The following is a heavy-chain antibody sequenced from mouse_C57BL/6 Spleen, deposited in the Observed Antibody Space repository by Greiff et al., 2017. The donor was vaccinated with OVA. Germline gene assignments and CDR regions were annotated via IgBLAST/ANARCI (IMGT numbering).Heavy chain of an antibody. CDR1: GYAFTNYL. CDR2: INPGSGGT. Sequence: QVQLQQSGAELVRPGTSVKVSCKASGYAFTNYLIEWVKQRPGQGLEWIGVINPGSGGTNYNEKFKGKATLTADKSSSTAYMQLSSLTSEDSAVYFCARSGSSYDYFDDWGQGTTLTVSS. V-gene: IGHV1-54*01. CDR3: ARSGSSYDYFDD. D-gene: IGHD1-1*01. J-gene: IGHJ2*01.